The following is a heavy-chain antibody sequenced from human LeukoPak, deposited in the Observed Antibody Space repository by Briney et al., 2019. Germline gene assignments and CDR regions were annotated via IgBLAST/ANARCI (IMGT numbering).Heavy chain of an antibody. Sequence: SVKVSCKASGGTFSSYAISWVRQAPGQGLEWMGRTIPIFGTANYAQKFQGRVTITTDESTSTAYMELSSLRSEDTAVYYCARVRITMVRGVISRDAFDIWGQGTMVTVSS. V-gene: IGHV1-69*05. J-gene: IGHJ3*02. CDR1: GGTFSSYA. CDR2: TIPIFGTA. CDR3: ARVRITMVRGVISRDAFDI. D-gene: IGHD3-10*01.